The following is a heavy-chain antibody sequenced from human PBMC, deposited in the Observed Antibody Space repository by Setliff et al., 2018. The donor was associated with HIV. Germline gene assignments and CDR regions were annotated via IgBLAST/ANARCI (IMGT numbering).Heavy chain of an antibody. Sequence: SETLSLTCSVSGTSISSGNFYWGWTRQPAGKGLEWVGHIYTDGTIKFNPSLKSRLSISLDTSKNQFYLNLNSVTAADTAIYYCERGGQSSGYGIEYWGQGKLVTVSS. J-gene: IGHJ4*02. CDR2: IYTDGTI. D-gene: IGHD5-12*01. CDR3: ERGGQSSGYGIEY. CDR1: GTSISSGNFY. V-gene: IGHV4-61*09.